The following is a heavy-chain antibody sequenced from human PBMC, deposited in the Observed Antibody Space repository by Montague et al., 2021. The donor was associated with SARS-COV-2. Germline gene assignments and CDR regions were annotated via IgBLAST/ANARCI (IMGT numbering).Heavy chain of an antibody. CDR2: IFYSGST. V-gene: IGHV4-39*01. Sequence: SETLSLTCTASGGSISSSSYYWGWIRQPPGKGLEWIGSIFYSGSTDYNPSLKSRVTISVDTSKNQFSLKLSSVTAADTAVYYCASMVRAQVYYFDYWGQGNLVTVSS. D-gene: IGHD3-10*01. J-gene: IGHJ4*02. CDR1: GGSISSSSYY. CDR3: ASMVRAQVYYFDY.